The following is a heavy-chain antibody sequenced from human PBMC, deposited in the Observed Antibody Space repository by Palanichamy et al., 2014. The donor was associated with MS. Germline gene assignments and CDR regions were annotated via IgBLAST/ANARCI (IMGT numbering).Heavy chain of an antibody. CDR1: GYIFTGFY. V-gene: IGHV1-2*02. CDR3: ARRGSYGYDY. CDR2: IDRSSGDA. Sequence: QVQLVQSGAEVKKSGASVKVSCQTSGYIFTGFYIHWVRQAPGQGLEWMGWIDRSSGDATCAEKFQGRVIMTRDTSISTAYMELSTLRSDDTAIYYCARRGSYGYDYWGQGTLVTVSS. D-gene: IGHD4-17*01. J-gene: IGHJ4*02.